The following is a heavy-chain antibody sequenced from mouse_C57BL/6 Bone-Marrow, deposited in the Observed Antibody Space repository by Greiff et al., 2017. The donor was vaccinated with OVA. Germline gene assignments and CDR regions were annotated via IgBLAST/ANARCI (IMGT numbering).Heavy chain of an antibody. D-gene: IGHD4-1*01. CDR1: GYAFSSSW. Sequence: VKLQESGPELVKPGASVKISCKASGYAFSSSWMNWVKQRPGKGLEWIGRIYPGDGDTNYNGKFKGKATLTADKSSSTAYMQLSSLTSEDSAVYFCAREARTGTAWFAYWGQGTLVTVSA. V-gene: IGHV1-82*01. CDR3: AREARTGTAWFAY. J-gene: IGHJ3*01. CDR2: IYPGDGDT.